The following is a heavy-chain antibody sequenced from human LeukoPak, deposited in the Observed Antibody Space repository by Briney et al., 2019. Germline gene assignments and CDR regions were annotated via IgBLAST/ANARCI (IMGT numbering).Heavy chain of an antibody. V-gene: IGHV3-21*01. J-gene: IGHJ4*02. D-gene: IGHD1-26*01. Sequence: GGSLRLSCAASGFTFSSYSMNWVRQAPGKGLEWVSSISSSSSYIYYADSVKGRFTIPRDNAQNSLYLQMNSLRAEDTAVYYCARSSIAGSHDYWGQGSLVTVSS. CDR1: GFTFSSYS. CDR3: ARSSIAGSHDY. CDR2: ISSSSSYI.